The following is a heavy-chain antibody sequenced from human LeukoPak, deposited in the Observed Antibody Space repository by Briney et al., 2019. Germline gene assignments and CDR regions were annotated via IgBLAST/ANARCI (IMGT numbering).Heavy chain of an antibody. CDR1: SGSISGYY. V-gene: IGHV4-59*01. CDR3: AKAGNWGGYYYYLDV. D-gene: IGHD7-27*01. CDR2: IYYSGST. Sequence: RASETLSLTCTVSSGSISGYYWSWIRQSPGQGLEWIGYIYYSGSTNYNPSLKSRVTISLDTSKNQFSLKLSSVTAADTAVYYCAKAGNWGGYYYYLDVWGKGATVTVSS. J-gene: IGHJ6*03.